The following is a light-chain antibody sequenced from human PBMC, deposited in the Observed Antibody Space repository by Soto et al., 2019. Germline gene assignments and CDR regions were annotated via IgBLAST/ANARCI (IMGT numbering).Light chain of an antibody. CDR3: QQYKT. Sequence: EVVLTQSPGTLSLSPGERATLSCRASQSVSTSYVAWYQQKFGQAPRLLIYDAFSRATGIPDRFSASGSGTDFTLTISRLEPEDSAVYYCQQYKTFGQGTKV. CDR1: QSVSTSY. V-gene: IGKV3-20*01. CDR2: DAF. J-gene: IGKJ1*01.